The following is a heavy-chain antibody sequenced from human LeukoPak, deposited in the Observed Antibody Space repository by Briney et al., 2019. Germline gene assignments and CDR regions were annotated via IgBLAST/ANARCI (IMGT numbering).Heavy chain of an antibody. D-gene: IGHD3-3*01. CDR2: IKGKTDGGTT. J-gene: IGHJ4*02. Sequence: GGSLRLSCAASGFTFSSYAMSWVRQAPGKGLEWVGRIKGKTDGGTTDYAAPVKGRFTISRDDSKNTLYLQMNSLKTEDTAVYYCTTDYYDFWSGYYLGFDYWGQGTLVTVSS. CDR3: TTDYYDFWSGYYLGFDY. V-gene: IGHV3-15*01. CDR1: GFTFSSYA.